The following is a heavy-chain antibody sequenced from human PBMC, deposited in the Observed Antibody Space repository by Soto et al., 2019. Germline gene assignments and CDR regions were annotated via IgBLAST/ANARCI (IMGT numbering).Heavy chain of an antibody. CDR3: ASGERYCSSTSCYADWFDP. Sequence: QVQLQESGPGLVKPSQTLSLTCTVSGGSISSGGYYWSWIRQHPGKGLEWIGYIYYSGSTYYNPSLKSRVTISVDTSKNQSSLKLSSVTAADTAVYYCASGERYCSSTSCYADWFDPWGQGTLVTVSS. V-gene: IGHV4-31*03. CDR2: IYYSGST. CDR1: GGSISSGGYY. D-gene: IGHD2-2*01. J-gene: IGHJ5*02.